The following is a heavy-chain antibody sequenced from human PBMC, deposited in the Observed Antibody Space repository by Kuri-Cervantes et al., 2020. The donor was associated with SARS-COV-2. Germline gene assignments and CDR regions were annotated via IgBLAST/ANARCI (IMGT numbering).Heavy chain of an antibody. J-gene: IGHJ4*02. D-gene: IGHD3-22*01. V-gene: IGHV3-11*06. CDR3: VRGSYYFDSSGYPYNFDG. CDR2: ISSSSSYT. Sequence: GGSLRLSCAASGFTFSDYYMSWIHQAPGKGLEWVSYISSSSSYTNYADSVKGRFTISRDNAKNTLYVQLNSLRVEDTALYYCVRGSYYFDSSGYPYNFDGWGQGTLVTVSS. CDR1: GFTFSDYY.